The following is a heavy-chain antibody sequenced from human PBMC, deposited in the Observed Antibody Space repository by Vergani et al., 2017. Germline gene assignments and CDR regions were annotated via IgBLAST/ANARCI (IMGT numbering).Heavy chain of an antibody. CDR1: GFTFSSYA. D-gene: IGHD3-3*01. CDR2: ISGSGGST. J-gene: IGHJ5*02. V-gene: IGHV3-23*01. CDR3: ARDGGYYDFLSGYPNWFDP. Sequence: EVQLLESGGGLVQPGGSLRLSCAASGFTFSSYAMSWVRQAPGKGLEWVSAISGSGGSTYYADSVKGRFTISRDNSKNSLYLQRNSLRAEDTAVYYCARDGGYYDFLSGYPNWFDPWGQGTLVTVSS.